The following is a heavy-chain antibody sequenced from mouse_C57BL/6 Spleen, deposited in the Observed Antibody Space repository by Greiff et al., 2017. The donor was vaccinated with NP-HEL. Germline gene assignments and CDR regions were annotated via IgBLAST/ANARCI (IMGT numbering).Heavy chain of an antibody. CDR3: ARKGLRRTFAY. V-gene: IGHV1-18*01. Sequence: EVKLQESGPELVKPGASVKPPCKASGYTFTDYNMDWVKQSHGKSLEWIGDINPNNGGTIYNQKFKGKATLTVDKSSSTAYMELRSLTSEDTAVYYCARKGLRRTFAYWGQGTLVTVSA. CDR2: INPNNGGT. D-gene: IGHD2-4*01. J-gene: IGHJ3*01. CDR1: GYTFTDYN.